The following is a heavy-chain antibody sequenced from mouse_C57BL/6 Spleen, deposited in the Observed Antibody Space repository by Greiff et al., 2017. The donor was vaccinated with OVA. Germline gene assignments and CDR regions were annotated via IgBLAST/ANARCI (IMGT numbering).Heavy chain of an antibody. D-gene: IGHD1-1*01. J-gene: IGHJ1*03. CDR3: ARALLLLRGYFDV. V-gene: IGHV3-6*01. Sequence: DVQLQESGPGLVKPSQSLSLTCSVTGYSITSGYYWNWIRQFPGNKLEWMGYISYDGSNNYNPSLKNRISITRDTSKNQFFLKLNSVTTEDTATYYCARALLLLRGYFDVWGTGTRSPSPQ. CDR1: GYSITSGYY. CDR2: ISYDGSN.